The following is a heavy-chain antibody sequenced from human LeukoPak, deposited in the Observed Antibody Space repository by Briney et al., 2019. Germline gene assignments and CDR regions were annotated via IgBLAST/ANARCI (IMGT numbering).Heavy chain of an antibody. CDR3: ARDLYSSRTNDAFVI. CDR1: GGSISSSNYY. J-gene: IGHJ3*02. Sequence: SETLSLTCTVSGGSISSSNYYWGWIRQPPGKGLEWIGVIYYSGNTYYTPSLKSRVTMSIDTSKNQFSLRLSSVTAADTALYYCARDLYSSRTNDAFVIWGQGTMVTVSS. D-gene: IGHD6-13*01. CDR2: IYYSGNT. V-gene: IGHV4-39*07.